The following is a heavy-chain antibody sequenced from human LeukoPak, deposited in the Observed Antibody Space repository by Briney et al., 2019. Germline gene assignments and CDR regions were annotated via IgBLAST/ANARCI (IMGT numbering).Heavy chain of an antibody. D-gene: IGHD2-15*01. J-gene: IGHJ4*02. CDR2: ISSSDDGT. Sequence: GGSLRLSCAASGFTFSSYAMSWVRQAPGKGLEWVSAISSSDDGTYHAGSVRGRFTISRDSPKNTLYLQMNNLRTEDAAIYYCAKAPVTSCRGAFCYPLDSWGQGTLVTVSS. CDR3: AKAPVTSCRGAFCYPLDS. CDR1: GFTFSSYA. V-gene: IGHV3-23*01.